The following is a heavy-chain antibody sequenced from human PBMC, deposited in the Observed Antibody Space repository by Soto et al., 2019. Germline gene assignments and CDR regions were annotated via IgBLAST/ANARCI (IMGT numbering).Heavy chain of an antibody. CDR2: IIPMLTVT. V-gene: IGHV1-69*02. CDR3: SIGSWSADTVDV. D-gene: IGHD6-25*01. CDR1: GGTFSTYT. Sequence: QVHLEQSGAEVKKPGSSVKVSCKAAGGTFSTYTLIWVRQAPGQGLEWMGRIIPMLTVTNFAQKFQGRVTLTADKSTSTAFMALTTLTSDETAVYYCSIGSWSADTVDVWGQGTMVTVSS. J-gene: IGHJ3*01.